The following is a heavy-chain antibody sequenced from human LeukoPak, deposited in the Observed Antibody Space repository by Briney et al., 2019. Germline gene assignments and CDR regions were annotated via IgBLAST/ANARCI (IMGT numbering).Heavy chain of an antibody. CDR1: GGSISSYY. CDR3: ARGYYDSSGYYLWDY. Sequence: SETLSLTCTVSGGSISSYYWSWIRQPAGKGLEWIGRIYTSGSTNYNPSLKSRVTMSVDTSKNQFSLKLSSVTAADTAVYYCARGYYDSSGYYLWDYWGQGTLVTVSS. V-gene: IGHV4-4*07. CDR2: IYTSGST. D-gene: IGHD3-22*01. J-gene: IGHJ4*02.